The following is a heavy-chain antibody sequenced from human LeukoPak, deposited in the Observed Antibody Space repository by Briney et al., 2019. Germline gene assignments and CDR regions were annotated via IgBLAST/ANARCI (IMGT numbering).Heavy chain of an antibody. CDR1: GGSISSSSYY. CDR3: ARHLGASRMAATEDAFDI. V-gene: IGHV4-61*05. D-gene: IGHD3-16*01. Sequence: SETLSLTCTVSGGSISSSSYYWGWIRQPPGKGLEWIGYIYYSGSTNYNPSLKSRVTISVDTSKNQFSLKLSSVTAADTAVYYCARHLGASRMAATEDAFDIWGQGTMVTVSS. CDR2: IYYSGST. J-gene: IGHJ3*02.